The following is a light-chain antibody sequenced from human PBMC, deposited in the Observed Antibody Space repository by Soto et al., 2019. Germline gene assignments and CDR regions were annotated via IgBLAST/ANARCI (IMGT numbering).Light chain of an antibody. Sequence: SPSSLSASVGDRVTITCRASQSISSYLNWYQQKPGKAPKLLMYAASSLQSGVPSRFSGSGSGTDFILTISSLQPEDFATYYCQQSYSTPITFGQGTRLEIK. J-gene: IGKJ5*01. CDR2: AAS. CDR1: QSISSY. CDR3: QQSYSTPIT. V-gene: IGKV1-39*01.